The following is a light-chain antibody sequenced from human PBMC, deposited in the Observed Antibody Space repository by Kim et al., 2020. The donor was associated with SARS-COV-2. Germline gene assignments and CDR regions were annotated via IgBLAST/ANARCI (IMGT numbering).Light chain of an antibody. CDR1: KLGDKY. CDR3: QAWDTTTAWV. Sequence: SYELTQPPSVSVSPGQTASIPCSGDKLGDKYACWYQRKPGQSPVPVIYKDTKRPSGIPERFSGSNSGNTATLTISGTQAMDEADYYCQAWDTTTAWVLGG. CDR2: KDT. J-gene: IGLJ3*02. V-gene: IGLV3-1*01.